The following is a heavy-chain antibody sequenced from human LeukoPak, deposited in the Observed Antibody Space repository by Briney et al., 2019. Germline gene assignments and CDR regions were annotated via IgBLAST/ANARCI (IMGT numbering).Heavy chain of an antibody. V-gene: IGHV4-30-2*01. D-gene: IGHD1-26*01. J-gene: IGHJ5*02. Sequence: SQTLSLTCTVSGGSISSAGYYWTWIRQPPGKGLEWIGYIYYSGSTYYNPSLKSRVTISVDRSRNQFSLNLNSVTAADTAIYYCARWDGDPWGQGTLVTVSS. CDR2: IYYSGST. CDR1: GGSISSAGYY. CDR3: ARWDGDP.